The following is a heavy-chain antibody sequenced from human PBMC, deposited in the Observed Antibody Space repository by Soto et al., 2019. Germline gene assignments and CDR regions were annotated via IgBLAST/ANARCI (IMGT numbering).Heavy chain of an antibody. CDR2: IDWDDDN. V-gene: IGHV2-70*13. D-gene: IGHD3-10*01. J-gene: IGHJ4*02. CDR1: GFSLSTSGMC. CDR3: ARMDYHGSGPFDY. Sequence: SGPTLVNPTPTLTLTCTFSGFSLSTSGMCVSWIRQPPGKALEWLALIDWDDDNSYSTSLTTRLTNTKDTSKNPVVPTMNNMASVDTATDYCARMDYHGSGPFDYWGQGTLVTVSS.